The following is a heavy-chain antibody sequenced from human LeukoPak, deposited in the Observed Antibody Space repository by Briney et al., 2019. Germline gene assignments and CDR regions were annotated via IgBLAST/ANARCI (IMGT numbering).Heavy chain of an antibody. D-gene: IGHD5-24*01. CDR1: GGSISSGVYY. Sequence: HPSQTLSLTCPVSGGSISSGVYYWSWIRQHPGKGLEWIGYIYYSGRTYYNSSLKSRVTISVDTSKNQFSLKLSSVTAADTAVYYCARGIRWLQLSYFDYWGQGTLITVSS. CDR3: ARGIRWLQLSYFDY. J-gene: IGHJ4*02. CDR2: IYYSGRT. V-gene: IGHV4-31*03.